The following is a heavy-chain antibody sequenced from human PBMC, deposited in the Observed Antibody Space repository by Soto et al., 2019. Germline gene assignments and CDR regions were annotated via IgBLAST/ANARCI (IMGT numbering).Heavy chain of an antibody. D-gene: IGHD2-15*01. CDR3: ARGVGYCSGGSCYLDS. J-gene: IGHJ4*02. CDR1: GFTFSSYN. CDR2: ISSSSTTI. V-gene: IGHV3-48*01. Sequence: GGSLRLSCAASGFTFSSYNMNWVRQAPGKGLEWVSYISSSSTTIHYGDSVKGRFTISRDNAKNSLYLQMNSLRAEDTAVYYCARGVGYCSGGSCYLDSWAREPWSPSPQ.